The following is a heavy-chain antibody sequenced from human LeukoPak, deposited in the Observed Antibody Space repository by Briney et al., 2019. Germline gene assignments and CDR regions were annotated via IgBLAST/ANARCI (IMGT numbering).Heavy chain of an antibody. D-gene: IGHD3-10*01. CDR3: ASPHLPGFGEGTFDY. CDR1: GGTFSSYA. J-gene: IGHJ4*02. V-gene: IGHV1-69*05. Sequence: GASVKVSCKASGGTFSSYAISWVRQAPGQGLEWMGGIIPIFGTANYAQKFQGRVTITTDESTSTAYMELSSLRSEDTAVYYCASPHLPGFGEGTFDYWGQGTLVTVSS. CDR2: IIPIFGTA.